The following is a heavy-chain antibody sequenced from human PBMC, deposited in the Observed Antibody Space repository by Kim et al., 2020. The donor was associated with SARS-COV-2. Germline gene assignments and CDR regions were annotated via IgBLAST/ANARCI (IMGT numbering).Heavy chain of an antibody. V-gene: IGHV3-30*09. D-gene: IGHD2-15*01. J-gene: IGHJ4*02. Sequence: GGSLRLSCAVSGFPFSDYVLNWVRQAPGKGLEWVAVISTGGGVEIYLDSVKGRFAISRDNSKNTLYLQMNILRPDDTAVYYCTRVPVAGDPDYFDFWPQGTLVLLSS. CDR1: GFPFSDYV. CDR3: TRVPVAGDPDYFDF. CDR2: ISTGGGVE.